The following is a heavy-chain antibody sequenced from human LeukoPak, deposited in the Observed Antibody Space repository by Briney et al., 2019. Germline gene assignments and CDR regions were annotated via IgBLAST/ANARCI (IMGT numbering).Heavy chain of an antibody. J-gene: IGHJ3*02. CDR1: GYSISSGYY. Sequence: SETLSLTCTVSGYSISSGYYWSWIRQPPGKGLEWIGYIYYSGSTNYNPSLKSRVTISVDTSKNQFSLKLSSVTAADTAVYYCAREVRNSYDPRDAFDIWGQGTMVTVSS. CDR3: AREVRNSYDPRDAFDI. CDR2: IYYSGST. D-gene: IGHD5-18*01. V-gene: IGHV4-61*01.